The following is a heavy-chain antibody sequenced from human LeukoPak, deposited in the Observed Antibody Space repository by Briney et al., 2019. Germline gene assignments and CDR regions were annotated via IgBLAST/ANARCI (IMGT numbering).Heavy chain of an antibody. CDR3: ARQSVDGRYTFDY. D-gene: IGHD3-16*02. V-gene: IGHV5-51*01. J-gene: IGHJ4*02. CDR2: INPRDSDT. CDR1: GYSLTSYW. Sequence: GESLKISCKVSGYSLTSYWIGWVRQMPGKGLEWMGIINPRDSDTKYSPSFQGQVTISVDKSISTAYLQWSSLKASDTAMYYCARQSVDGRYTFDYWGQGTLVTVSS.